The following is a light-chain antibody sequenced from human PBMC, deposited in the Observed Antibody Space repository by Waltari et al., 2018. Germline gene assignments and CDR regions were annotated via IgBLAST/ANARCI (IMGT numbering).Light chain of an antibody. J-gene: IGKJ3*01. CDR1: QNIRSY. CDR3: QQSYSTPFT. CDR2: PAS. Sequence: DIQMTQSPSSLSASVGGRVTITCRASQNIRSYLNWYQQKTGMAPKLLIYPASTLLGGVPSRFSGSGSGTEFTLTISSLQLEDFATYYCQQSYSTPFTFGPGTKVDIE. V-gene: IGKV1-39*01.